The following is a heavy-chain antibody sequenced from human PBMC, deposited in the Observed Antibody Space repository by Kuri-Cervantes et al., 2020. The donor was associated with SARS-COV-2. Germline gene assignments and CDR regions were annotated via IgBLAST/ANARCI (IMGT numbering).Heavy chain of an antibody. CDR3: ARAGREGLLWFGDSYYYYYMDV. D-gene: IGHD3-10*01. CDR2: MNPNSGNK. J-gene: IGHJ6*03. Sequence: ASVKVSCKASGYIFTSYDISWVRQATGQGLEWMGWMNPNSGNKGYAQKFQGRLSMTRDTSISTVYMELSSLRSEDTAVYYCARAGREGLLWFGDSYYYYYMDVWGKGTTVTVSS. V-gene: IGHV1-8*01. CDR1: GYIFTSYD.